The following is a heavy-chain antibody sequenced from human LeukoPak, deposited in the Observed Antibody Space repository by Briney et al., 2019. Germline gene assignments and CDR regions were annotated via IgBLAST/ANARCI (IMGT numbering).Heavy chain of an antibody. CDR1: GFTFSSYS. CDR2: ISSSSSTI. J-gene: IGHJ3*02. V-gene: IGHV3-48*04. CDR3: ARRERLLWFGESGAFDI. D-gene: IGHD3-10*01. Sequence: GGSLRLSCAASGFTFSSYSMNWVRQAPGKGLEWVSYISSSSSTIYYADSVKGRFTISRDNAKNSLYLQMNSLRAEDTAVYYCARRERLLWFGESGAFDIWGQGTMVTVSS.